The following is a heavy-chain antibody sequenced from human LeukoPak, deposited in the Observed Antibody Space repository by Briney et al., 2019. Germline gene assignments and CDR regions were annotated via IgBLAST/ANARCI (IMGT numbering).Heavy chain of an antibody. CDR1: GGSISSHY. CDR3: ARTRDGYNFAFDY. D-gene: IGHD5-24*01. V-gene: IGHV4-4*09. CDR2: IYTSGST. J-gene: IGHJ4*02. Sequence: PSETLSLTCTVSGGSISSHYWSWIRQPPGKGLEWIGYIYTSGSTNYNPSLKSRVTISVDTSKNQFSLKLSSVTAADTAVYYCARTRDGYNFAFDYWGQGTLVTVSS.